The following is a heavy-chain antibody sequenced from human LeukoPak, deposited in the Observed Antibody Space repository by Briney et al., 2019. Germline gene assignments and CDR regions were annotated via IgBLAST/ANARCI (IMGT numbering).Heavy chain of an antibody. Sequence: PGGPLSLSCAASGFSFNTYNMRWVRQAPGKALEYLSGIASNGGTKYYADSVKGRFTISRDNFKNTVYLQMDSLRTEDMAVYYCAREYCTTNNCYNWGLGYWGQGTLVTVSS. J-gene: IGHJ4*02. CDR2: IASNGGTK. V-gene: IGHV3-64*02. CDR1: GFSFNTYN. CDR3: AREYCTTNNCYNWGLGY. D-gene: IGHD2-2*02.